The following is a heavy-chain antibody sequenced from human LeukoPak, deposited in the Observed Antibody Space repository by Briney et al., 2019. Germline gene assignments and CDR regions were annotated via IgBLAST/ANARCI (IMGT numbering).Heavy chain of an antibody. J-gene: IGHJ4*02. V-gene: IGHV3-23*01. D-gene: IGHD1-26*01. Sequence: GGSLRLSCAASGFTFSSYAMGWVRQAPGKGLEWVSAISGSGGSTYYADSVKGRFTISRDNSKNTLYLQLNSLRVEDTAVYYCAKGLEVGGAKGADYWGQGTLVTVSS. CDR1: GFTFSSYA. CDR2: ISGSGGST. CDR3: AKGLEVGGAKGADY.